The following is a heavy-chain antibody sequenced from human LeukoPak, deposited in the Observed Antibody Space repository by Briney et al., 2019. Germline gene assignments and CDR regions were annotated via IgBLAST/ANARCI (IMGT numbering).Heavy chain of an antibody. CDR1: GFTFSSYE. D-gene: IGHD5-18*01. CDR3: ARDGPGYSFDY. J-gene: IGHJ4*02. CDR2: ISTSGSTI. Sequence: GGSPRLSCAASGFTFSSYEMNWVRQAPGKGLEWVSCISTSGSTIYYADSVKGRFTISRDNARNSLFLQMNSLRAEDTAVYYCARDGPGYSFDYWGQGTLVTVSS. V-gene: IGHV3-48*03.